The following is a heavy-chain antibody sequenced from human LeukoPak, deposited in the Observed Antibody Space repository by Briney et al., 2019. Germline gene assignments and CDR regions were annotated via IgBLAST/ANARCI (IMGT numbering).Heavy chain of an antibody. CDR1: GFTFSDYV. CDR3: AREDYGDDYFYYGMDV. D-gene: IGHD4-17*01. V-gene: IGHV3-64*01. Sequence: GGSLRLSCEASGFTFSDYVMHWVRQAPGKGLEYVSAISGNGGSTYYANSVKGRFTISRDNSKYTLYLQMGSLRGEDMAVYYCAREDYGDDYFYYGMDVWGQGTTVTVSS. J-gene: IGHJ6*02. CDR2: ISGNGGST.